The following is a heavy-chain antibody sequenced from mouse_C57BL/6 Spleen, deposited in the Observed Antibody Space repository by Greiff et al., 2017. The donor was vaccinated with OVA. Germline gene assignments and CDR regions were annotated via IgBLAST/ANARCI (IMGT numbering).Heavy chain of an antibody. V-gene: IGHV1-15*01. J-gene: IGHJ2*01. CDR1: GYTFTDYE. CDR2: IDPETGGT. Sequence: VQLQQSGAELVRPGASVTLSCKASGYTFTDYEMHWVKQTPVHGLEWIGAIDPETGGTAYTQKFKGKAILTADKSSSTAYMELRSLTSEDSAVYYCTRERAYYYGLDYWGQGTTLTVSS. D-gene: IGHD1-1*01. CDR3: TRERAYYYGLDY.